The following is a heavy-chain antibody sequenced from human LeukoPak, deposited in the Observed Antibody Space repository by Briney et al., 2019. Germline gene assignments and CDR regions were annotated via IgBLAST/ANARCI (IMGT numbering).Heavy chain of an antibody. V-gene: IGHV3-48*03. CDR2: ISISGSTI. Sequence: RAGGSLRLSCAASGFTFGTYEMNWVRQAPGKGLEWVSYISISGSTIYYADSVKGRFTISKDNSKNTLYLQMNSLRAEDTAVYYCAKDSGYTTSWYFGDYWGQGTLVTVSS. J-gene: IGHJ4*02. D-gene: IGHD6-13*01. CDR1: GFTFGTYE. CDR3: AKDSGYTTSWYFGDY.